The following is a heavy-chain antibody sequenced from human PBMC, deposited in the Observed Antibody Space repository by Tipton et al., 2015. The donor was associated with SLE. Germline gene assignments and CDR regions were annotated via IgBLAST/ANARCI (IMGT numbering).Heavy chain of an antibody. Sequence: QLVQSGAEVKKPGESLKISCKGSGYSFTSYWIGWVRQMPGKGLEWMGIIYPGDSDTRYSPSFQGQVTISADKSISTAYLQWSSLKASNTAMYYCARHDDRSSWQRWFDPWGQGTLVTASS. CDR2: IYPGDSDT. CDR1: GYSFTSYW. CDR3: ARHDDRSSWQRWFDP. V-gene: IGHV5-51*01. D-gene: IGHD6-13*01. J-gene: IGHJ5*02.